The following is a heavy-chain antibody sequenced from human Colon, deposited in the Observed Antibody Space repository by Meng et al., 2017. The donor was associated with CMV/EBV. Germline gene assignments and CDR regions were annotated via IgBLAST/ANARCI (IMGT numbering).Heavy chain of an antibody. J-gene: IGHJ4*02. CDR1: GLTVSSMY. CDR3: ARLVGGGALDN. CDR2: IYPDGDT. V-gene: IGHV3-53*01. Sequence: ETLSLTCAASGLTVSSMYMTWVRQAPGKGLDWVSVIYPDGDTNYADSVRGRFTISRDISKSTLYLEMDSLSAGETAVYYCARLVGGGALDNWGQGTLVTVSS. D-gene: IGHD3-16*01.